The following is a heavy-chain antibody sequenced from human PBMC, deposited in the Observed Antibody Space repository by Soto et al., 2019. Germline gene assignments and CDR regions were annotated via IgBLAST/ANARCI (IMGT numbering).Heavy chain of an antibody. J-gene: IGHJ4*02. CDR3: AKDLSNGYNPPVPY. D-gene: IGHD5-12*01. Sequence: GSLRLSCAASGFTFSSYGMHWVRQAPGKGLEWVAVISYDGSNKYYADSVKGRFTISRDNSKNTLYLQMNSLRAEDTAVYYCAKDLSNGYNPPVPYWGQGTLVPVSS. CDR2: ISYDGSNK. V-gene: IGHV3-30*18. CDR1: GFTFSSYG.